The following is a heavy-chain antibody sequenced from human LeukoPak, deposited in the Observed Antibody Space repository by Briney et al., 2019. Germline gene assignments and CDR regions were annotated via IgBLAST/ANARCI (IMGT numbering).Heavy chain of an antibody. D-gene: IGHD4-23*01. CDR1: GFTFSSYA. Sequence: GGSLRLSCAASGFTFSSYAMSWVRQAPGKGLEWVPAISGSGGSTYYADSVKGRFTISRDNSKNTLYLQMNSLRAEDTAVYYCATTTTVVTLFDYWGQGTLVTVSS. V-gene: IGHV3-23*01. J-gene: IGHJ4*02. CDR3: ATTTTVVTLFDY. CDR2: ISGSGGST.